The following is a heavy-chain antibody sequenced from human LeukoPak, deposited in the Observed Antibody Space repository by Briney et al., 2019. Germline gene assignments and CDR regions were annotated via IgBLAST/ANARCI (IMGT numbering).Heavy chain of an antibody. D-gene: IGHD1-26*01. CDR1: GYTFTGYY. Sequence: ASVKVSCKASGYTFTGYYMHWVRQAPGQGLEWMGWINPNSGGTNYVQKFQGRVTMTRDTSISTAYMELSRLRSDDTAVYYCASGRGGFYYYYMDVWGKGTTVTVSS. CDR2: INPNSGGT. J-gene: IGHJ6*03. V-gene: IGHV1-2*02. CDR3: ASGRGGFYYYYMDV.